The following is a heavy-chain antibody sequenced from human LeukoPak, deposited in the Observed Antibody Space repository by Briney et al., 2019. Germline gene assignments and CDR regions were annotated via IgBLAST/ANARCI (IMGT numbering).Heavy chain of an antibody. CDR2: INPDGSGT. Sequence: GGSLRLSCAASGFSFRNYWMLWVRQAPGEGLVWVSRINPDGSGTKYADSVKGRFTISRDNARNTLYLQMNSLRAEDTASYYCVRLGVPAALGPFDFWGRGTLVTVSS. CDR1: GFSFRNYW. V-gene: IGHV3-74*01. J-gene: IGHJ4*02. D-gene: IGHD2-2*01. CDR3: VRLGVPAALGPFDF.